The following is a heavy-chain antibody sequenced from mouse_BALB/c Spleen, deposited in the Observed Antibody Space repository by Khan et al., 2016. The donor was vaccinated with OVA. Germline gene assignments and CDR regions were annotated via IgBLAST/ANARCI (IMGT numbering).Heavy chain of an antibody. CDR3: ANPPYFSYSLDH. V-gene: IGHV9-3-1*01. D-gene: IGHD2-12*01. J-gene: IGHJ4*01. CDR1: GYTFTNYG. Sequence: QIQLVQSGPEMKKPGETVELSCKASGYTFTNYGMNWVKQSPGKALKWMGWINTFTGEPTYADAFKGRFAFSLETSASTAYLQINNLKNEDTATYFCANPPYFSYSLDHWGQGTSVTVSS. CDR2: INTFTGEP.